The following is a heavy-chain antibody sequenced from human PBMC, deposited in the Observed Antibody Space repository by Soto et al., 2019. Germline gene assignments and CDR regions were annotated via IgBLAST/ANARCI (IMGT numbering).Heavy chain of an antibody. J-gene: IGHJ6*02. CDR1: GFTLITYS. CDR2: ISIPSDI. V-gene: IGHV3-21*01. D-gene: IGHD2-2*02. Sequence: GSQSLSYVVSGFTLITYSINLIRQDAGKGLEWVSSISIPSDIYYSDSVKGRFTIPRDNAKNSVSLQMNSLRAEDTAVYYCAREYTAWPLAYGLDVWGQGTTVTVAS. CDR3: AREYTAWPLAYGLDV.